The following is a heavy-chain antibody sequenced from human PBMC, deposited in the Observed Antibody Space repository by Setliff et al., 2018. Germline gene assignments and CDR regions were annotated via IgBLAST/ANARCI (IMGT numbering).Heavy chain of an antibody. CDR3: ARVRNDYPYYIDS. D-gene: IGHD4-17*01. Sequence: SSETLSLTCTVSGGSMSSGSSYWSWIRQPAGKGLEWIGRLHTSGSTNYNPSLKSRVTISVDTSNNHFSLRLSSVTAADTAVYFCARVRNDYPYYIDSWGQGTLVTVSS. J-gene: IGHJ4*02. V-gene: IGHV4-61*02. CDR2: LHTSGST. CDR1: GGSMSSGSSY.